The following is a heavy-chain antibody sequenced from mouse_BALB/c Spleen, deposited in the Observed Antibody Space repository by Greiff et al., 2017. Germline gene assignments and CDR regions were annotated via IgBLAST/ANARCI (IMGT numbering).Heavy chain of an antibody. J-gene: IGHJ4*01. Sequence: VHLVESGPGLVAPSQSLSITCTVSGFSLTNSGVHWVRQSPGKGLEWLGVIWGDGSTNYNSAFKSRLSISKDNSKSQVFLKMNSLQTDDTARYYCAISTMSTTDYAMDYWGQGTTVTVSS. CDR3: AISTMSTTDYAMDY. CDR1: GFSLTNSG. CDR2: IWGDGST. D-gene: IGHD2-4*01. V-gene: IGHV2-6-6*01.